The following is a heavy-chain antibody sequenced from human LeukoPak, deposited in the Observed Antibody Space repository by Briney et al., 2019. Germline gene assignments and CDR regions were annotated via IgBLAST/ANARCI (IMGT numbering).Heavy chain of an antibody. D-gene: IGHD3-3*01. CDR1: GYSISSSNW. Sequence: SDTLSLTCAVSGYSISSSNWCGWIRQPPGKGLEWSGYIYYSGSTYYNPSLKSRVTMSVDTSKNQFSLKLSSVTAVDTAVYYCARKVQWSGRPSDAFDIWGQGTMVTVSS. J-gene: IGHJ3*02. V-gene: IGHV4-28*01. CDR3: ARKVQWSGRPSDAFDI. CDR2: IYYSGST.